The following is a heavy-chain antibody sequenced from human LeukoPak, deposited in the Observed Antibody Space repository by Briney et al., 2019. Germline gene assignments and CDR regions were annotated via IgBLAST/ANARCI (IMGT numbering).Heavy chain of an antibody. CDR1: GYTFTGYY. CDR2: SNPNSGGT. D-gene: IGHD5-12*01. Sequence: GASVKVSCKASGYTFTGYYMHWVRQAPGQGLEWMGWSNPNSGGTNYAQKFQGRVTMTRDTSISTAYMELSRLRSDDTAVYYCARDSPRTASALQWLRLDYYYYYMDVWGKGTTVTISS. CDR3: ARDSPRTASALQWLRLDYYYYYMDV. V-gene: IGHV1-2*02. J-gene: IGHJ6*03.